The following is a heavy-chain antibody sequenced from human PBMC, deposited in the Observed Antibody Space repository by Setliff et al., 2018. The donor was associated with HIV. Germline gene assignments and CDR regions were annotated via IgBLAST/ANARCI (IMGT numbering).Heavy chain of an antibody. V-gene: IGHV1-69*13. Sequence: SVKVSCKASGGTFSSYAISWVRQAPGQGLEWMGGIIPIFGTANYAQKFQGRVTITADESTSTAYMELTRLTFDDAALYYCARVGVDASTLNFFDLWGQGTLITGSS. CDR1: GGTFSSYA. CDR2: IIPIFGTA. J-gene: IGHJ4*02. CDR3: ARVGVDASTLNFFDL. D-gene: IGHD2-15*01.